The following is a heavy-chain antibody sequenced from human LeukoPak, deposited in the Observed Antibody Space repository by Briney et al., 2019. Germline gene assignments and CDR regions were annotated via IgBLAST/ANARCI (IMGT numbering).Heavy chain of an antibody. CDR3: ARGNIVATPRPFDS. CDR2: ISSSSSYI. V-gene: IGHV3-21*01. J-gene: IGHJ4*02. Sequence: GGSLRLSCAASGFTFSTYSMNWVRQAPGKGLEWVSSISSSSSYIYYADSVKGRFTISRDNAKNSLYLQMNSLRAEDTAVYYCARGNIVATPRPFDSWGQRTLVTVSS. D-gene: IGHD5-12*01. CDR1: GFTFSTYS.